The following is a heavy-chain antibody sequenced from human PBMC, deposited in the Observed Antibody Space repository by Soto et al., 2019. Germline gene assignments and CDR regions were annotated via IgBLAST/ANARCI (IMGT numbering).Heavy chain of an antibody. Sequence: EVQLVESGGGLVAPGGSLRLSCTPSGLTFTTYSMNWVRQAPGKGLEWVSSISSGSHYIYYAASVKGRFTISRDNSLYLQMNSLRADDTAVYYCARNRTTSSTIHGMAVWGQGTTVTVS. V-gene: IGHV3-21*01. J-gene: IGHJ6*02. CDR3: ARNRTTSSTIHGMAV. D-gene: IGHD3-3*01. CDR1: GLTFTTYS. CDR2: ISSGSHYI.